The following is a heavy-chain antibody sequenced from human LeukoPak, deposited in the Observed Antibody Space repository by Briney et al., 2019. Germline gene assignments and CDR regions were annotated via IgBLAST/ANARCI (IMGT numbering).Heavy chain of an antibody. D-gene: IGHD2-15*01. J-gene: IGHJ6*03. V-gene: IGHV1-2*02. CDR1: EYTFTAYY. CDR3: AARGYCYNLSCGSYTYYYLDV. Sequence: ASVKVSCKASEYTFTAYYMHWVRQAPGKGLEWMGWINPDSGDTNYAQRFQGRVTMSRDTSISTAYMELSRLRSDDTAVYYCAARGYCYNLSCGSYTYYYLDVWGKGTTVTVSS. CDR2: INPDSGDT.